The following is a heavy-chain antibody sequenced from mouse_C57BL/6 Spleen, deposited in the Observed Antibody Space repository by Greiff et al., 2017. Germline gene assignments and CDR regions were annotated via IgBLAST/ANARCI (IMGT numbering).Heavy chain of an antibody. Sequence: VQLQQSGAELVKPGASVKLSCTASGFNIKDYYMHWVKQRTEQGLEWIGRIDPEDGETKYAPKFQGKATLTADTSSTTAYLQISRLTAEDTAVYYCARGERNYYWYVDVWGTGNTVTVSS. D-gene: IGHD1-3*01. CDR1: GFNIKDYY. J-gene: IGHJ1*03. CDR2: IDPEDGET. V-gene: IGHV14-2*01. CDR3: ARGERNYYWYVDV.